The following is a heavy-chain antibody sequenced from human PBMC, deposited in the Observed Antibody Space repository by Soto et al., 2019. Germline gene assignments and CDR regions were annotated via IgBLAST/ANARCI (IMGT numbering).Heavy chain of an antibody. CDR1: GDSVSNDNYY. CDR3: ARSQRGRTAFTFDY. Sequence: SETLSLTCTVSGDSVSNDNYYWSWIRQPPGKGLEWIGYIYYSGTTNYNSYLKSRLSLSVDMSKNQFSLKLASVTAADTAVYFCARSQRGRTAFTFDYWGQGALVTVSS. V-gene: IGHV4-61*01. CDR2: IYYSGTT. J-gene: IGHJ4*02. D-gene: IGHD3-16*01.